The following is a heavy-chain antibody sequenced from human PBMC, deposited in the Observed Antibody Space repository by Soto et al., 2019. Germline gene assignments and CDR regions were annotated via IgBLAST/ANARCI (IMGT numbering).Heavy chain of an antibody. CDR1: GFTFSSYG. V-gene: IGHV3-23*01. CDR3: ARGAWGSIHDH. CDR2: ISGSGDAT. D-gene: IGHD3-16*01. Sequence: EVQLLESGGGLVQPGGALRLSCGASGFTFSSYGMSWVRQGPGKGLEWVADISGSGDATHYADSVKGHFTISRDNSKNTLFLQMNSLRAEDTAINYCARGAWGSIHDHWGQGTLVIVSS. J-gene: IGHJ4*02.